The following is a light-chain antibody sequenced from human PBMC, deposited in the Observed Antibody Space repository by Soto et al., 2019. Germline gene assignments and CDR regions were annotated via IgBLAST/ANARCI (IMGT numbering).Light chain of an antibody. CDR2: GAS. CDR3: QQYGSSPYT. V-gene: IGKV3-20*01. J-gene: IGKJ2*01. Sequence: EIVLTQSPGTLSLSPGERATLSCRASQSVGGNFLAWYQHKPGRALRLLIFGASNRAGGIPDRFSGSGSGTDFTLTIGSLEAEDFAVYYCQQYGSSPYTFGQGTKLEIK. CDR1: QSVGGNF.